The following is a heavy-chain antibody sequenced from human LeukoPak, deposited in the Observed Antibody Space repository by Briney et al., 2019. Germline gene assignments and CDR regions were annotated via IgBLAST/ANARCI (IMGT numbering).Heavy chain of an antibody. CDR3: ARGDLDY. J-gene: IGHJ4*02. Sequence: SETLSLTCTVSGGSISSGSYYWSWIRQPAGKGLEWIGRIYTSGSTNYNPSLKSRVTISVDTSKNQFSLKLSSVTAADTAVYYCARGDLDYWGQGTLATVSS. CDR2: IYTSGST. CDR1: GGSISSGSYY. V-gene: IGHV4-61*02. D-gene: IGHD5-24*01.